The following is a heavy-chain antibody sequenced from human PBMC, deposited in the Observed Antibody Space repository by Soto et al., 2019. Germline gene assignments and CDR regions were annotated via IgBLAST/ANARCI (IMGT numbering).Heavy chain of an antibody. CDR3: ARASDSTWYNWFDP. J-gene: IGHJ5*02. CDR1: GGNFSRNG. Sequence: QVQLVQSGAEVKKPGSSVKISCKTSGGNFSRNGISWVRQAPGQGLEWMGGIIPILGTSNYAHKFRGRVTVTADESTGTVYMVMNSLRSEDTAVYYCARASDSTWYNWFDPWGQGTLVTVSS. V-gene: IGHV1-69*01. CDR2: IIPILGTS. D-gene: IGHD6-13*01.